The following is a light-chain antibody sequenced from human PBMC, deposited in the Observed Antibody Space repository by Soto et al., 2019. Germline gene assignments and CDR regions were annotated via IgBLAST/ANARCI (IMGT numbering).Light chain of an antibody. CDR3: QQRSNWPPIT. V-gene: IGKV3-11*01. J-gene: IGKJ5*01. CDR2: DAS. CDR1: QSLSSY. Sequence: EIVMTQSPATLSVSPGERATLSCWASQSLSSYLAWYQQKPGQAPRLLIYDASNRATGIPARFSGSGSGTDFTLTISSLEPEDFAVYYCQQRSNWPPITFGQGTRLEIK.